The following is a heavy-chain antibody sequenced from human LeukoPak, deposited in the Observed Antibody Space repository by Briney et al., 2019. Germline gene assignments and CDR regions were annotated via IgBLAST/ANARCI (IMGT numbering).Heavy chain of an antibody. J-gene: IGHJ4*02. V-gene: IGHV1-2*02. CDR1: GYTFTDYY. Sequence: ASVKVSCKTSGYTFTDYYMHWVRQAPGQGLEWMGWINPNSGGTNSAQKFQGRVTMTRDTSISTAYMELSRLRSDDTAVYYCAREVNGWVADYWGQGTLVTVSS. D-gene: IGHD3-16*01. CDR3: AREVNGWVADY. CDR2: INPNSGGT.